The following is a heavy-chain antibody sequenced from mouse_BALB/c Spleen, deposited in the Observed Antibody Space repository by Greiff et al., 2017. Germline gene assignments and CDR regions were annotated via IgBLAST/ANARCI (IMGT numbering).Heavy chain of an antibody. Sequence: VQLVESGPGLVQPSQSLSITCTVSGFSLTSYGVHWVRQSPGKGLEWLGVIWSGGSTDYNAAFISRLSISKDNSKSQVFFKMNSLQANDTAIYYCARRGYGSSYNYFDYWGQGTTLTVSS. CDR2: IWSGGST. D-gene: IGHD1-1*01. CDR3: ARRGYGSSYNYFDY. CDR1: GFSLTSYG. V-gene: IGHV2-2*02. J-gene: IGHJ2*01.